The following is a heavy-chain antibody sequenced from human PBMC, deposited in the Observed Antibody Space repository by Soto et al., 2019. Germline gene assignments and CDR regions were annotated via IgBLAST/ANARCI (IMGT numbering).Heavy chain of an antibody. J-gene: IGHJ3*02. D-gene: IGHD3-16*01. Sequence: GGSLRLSCAASGFTVSSNYMSWVRQAPGKGLEWVSVIYSGGSTYYADSVKGRFTISRDNSKNTLYLQMNSLRAEDTAAYYCARGLSFPIMITSGAFDIWGQGTMVTVSS. V-gene: IGHV3-66*01. CDR3: ARGLSFPIMITSGAFDI. CDR2: IYSGGST. CDR1: GFTVSSNY.